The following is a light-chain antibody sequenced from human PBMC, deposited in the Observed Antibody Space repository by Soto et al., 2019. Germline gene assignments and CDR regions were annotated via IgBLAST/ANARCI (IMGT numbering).Light chain of an antibody. V-gene: IGKV3-20*01. Sequence: IVLTQSPGTLSLSPGERATLSCRASQSVSSSYLAWYQQKPGQAPRLLIYGASRRATGIADRFSGSGSGTDFTLTISRLEPEDFAVYYCQQYRSSPWTFGQGTKVDIK. CDR1: QSVSSSY. J-gene: IGKJ1*01. CDR3: QQYRSSPWT. CDR2: GAS.